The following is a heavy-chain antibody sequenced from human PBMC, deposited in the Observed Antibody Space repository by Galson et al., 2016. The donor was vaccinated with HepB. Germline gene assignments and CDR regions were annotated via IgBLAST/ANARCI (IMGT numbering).Heavy chain of an antibody. D-gene: IGHD4-23*01. CDR2: ITGDRANA. V-gene: IGHV3-43*01. CDR1: GFTFGTYT. J-gene: IGHJ4*02. CDR3: AKDHGGYSGFDY. Sequence: SLRLSCAASGFTFGTYTMHWIRQAPGEGLQWVSIITGDRANAYYANFVKCRCTISRNNRKNSLYLQMNSLRTEDTALYYCAKDHGGYSGFDYWGQGTLVTVSS.